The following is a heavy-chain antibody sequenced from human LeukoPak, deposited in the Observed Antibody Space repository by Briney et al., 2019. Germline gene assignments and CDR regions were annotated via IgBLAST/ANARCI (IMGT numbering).Heavy chain of an antibody. D-gene: IGHD4/OR15-4a*01. CDR1: GFTFNNHW. CDR2: IKPDGNEK. Sequence: GGCLRLSCAASGFTFNNHWMTWVRQAPGKGLEWGANIKPDGNEKYYVDSVKGRFAISRDNAKNSLYLQMNSLRVEDTAVYYCVANPNYRYFDYWGQGALVTVSS. CDR3: VANPNYRYFDY. J-gene: IGHJ4*02. V-gene: IGHV3-7*01.